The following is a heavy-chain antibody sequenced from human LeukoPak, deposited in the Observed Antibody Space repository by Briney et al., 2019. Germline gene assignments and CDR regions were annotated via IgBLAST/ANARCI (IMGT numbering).Heavy chain of an antibody. CDR1: GYTFTSYG. D-gene: IGHD5-12*01. CDR2: ISAYNGNT. V-gene: IGHV1-18*01. J-gene: IGHJ4*02. CDR3: ARDDSVATVSCFDY. Sequence: ASVKVSRKASGYTFTSYGISWVRQAPGQGLEWMGWISAYNGNTNYAQKLQGRVTMTTDTSTSTAYMELRSLRSDDTAVYYCARDDSVATVSCFDYWGQGTLVTVSS.